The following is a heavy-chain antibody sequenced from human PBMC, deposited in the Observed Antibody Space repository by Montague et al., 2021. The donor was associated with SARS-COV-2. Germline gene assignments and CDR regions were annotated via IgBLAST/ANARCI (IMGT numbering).Heavy chain of an antibody. CDR3: ARLRGDYGGTYDTFDI. J-gene: IGHJ3*02. D-gene: IGHD4-23*01. CDR1: GGSISSRSYY. Sequence: SETLSLTCTVSGGSISSRSYYWGWIRQPPGKGLEWIGSIYYSGSTYYNPSLKSRVPISVDTSKNQFSLKLSSVTAADTAVYYCARLRGDYGGTYDTFDIWGQGTMVTVSS. V-gene: IGHV4-39*01. CDR2: IYYSGST.